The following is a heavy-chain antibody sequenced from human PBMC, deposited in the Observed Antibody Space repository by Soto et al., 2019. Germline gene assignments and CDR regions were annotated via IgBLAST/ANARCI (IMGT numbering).Heavy chain of an antibody. V-gene: IGHV1-18*01. CDR2: ISAYNGNT. D-gene: IGHD2-15*01. CDR3: ARDRGYCSGGSCYSSDY. Sequence: ASVKVSCKASGYTFTSYGISWVRQAPGQGLEWMGWISAYNGNTNYAQKLQGRVTMTTDTSTSTAYMELRSLRSDDTAVYYCARDRGYCSGGSCYSSDYWGQGTLVTVSS. J-gene: IGHJ4*02. CDR1: GYTFTSYG.